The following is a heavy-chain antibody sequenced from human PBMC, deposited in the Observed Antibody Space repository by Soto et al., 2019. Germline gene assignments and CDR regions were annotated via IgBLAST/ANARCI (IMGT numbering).Heavy chain of an antibody. D-gene: IGHD2-15*01. V-gene: IGHV3-23*01. CDR1: GFTLRNYA. Sequence: GGSLRLSCAASGFTLRNYAMNWVRQAPGEGLEWVSTIGVGGSTYYPDSVKGRFTISRDTSKNTMYLQMNSLRAEDTAVYYCAREGYCSGGSCSPIDYWGHGTLVTVSS. J-gene: IGHJ4*01. CDR3: AREGYCSGGSCSPIDY. CDR2: IGVGGST.